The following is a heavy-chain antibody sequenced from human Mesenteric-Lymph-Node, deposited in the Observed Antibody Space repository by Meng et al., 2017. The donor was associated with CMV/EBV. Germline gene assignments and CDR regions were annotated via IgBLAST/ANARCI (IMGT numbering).Heavy chain of an antibody. J-gene: IGHJ4*02. V-gene: IGHV3-74*01. D-gene: IGHD6-6*01. CDR3: ARDGSSRGAYYFDY. CDR2: INSDGSST. CDR1: GFTFSSYW. Sequence: GGSLRLSCAASGFTFSSYWMHWVRQAPGKGLVWVSRINSDGSSTSYADSVKGRFTISRDNAKNTLYLPMNSLRAEDTAVYYCARDGSSRGAYYFDYWGQGTLVTVSS.